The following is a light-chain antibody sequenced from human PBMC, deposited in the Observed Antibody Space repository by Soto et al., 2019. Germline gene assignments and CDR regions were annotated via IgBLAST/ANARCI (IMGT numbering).Light chain of an antibody. V-gene: IGKV1-5*03. CDR2: KAS. J-gene: IGKJ2*01. Sequence: DIQMTQSPSTLSASVGDRVTITCRASQSISSWLAWYQQRPGKAPKLLIYKASFLESGVPSRFSGSGSGTEFTLTISSLQADDFATYYCQQYKPVYTFGQGTKLEIK. CDR1: QSISSW. CDR3: QQYKPVYT.